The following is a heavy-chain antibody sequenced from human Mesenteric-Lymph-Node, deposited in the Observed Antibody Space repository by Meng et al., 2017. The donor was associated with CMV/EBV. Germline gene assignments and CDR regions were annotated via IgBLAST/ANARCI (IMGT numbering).Heavy chain of an antibody. CDR2: ISTSSTYI. Sequence: GESLKISCAASGFSFSSYSMNWVRQAPGKGLEWVSSISTSSTYIYYADSVKGRFTISRDNAKNSLYLQMNSLRAEDTAVYYCAKNPRSGSYPYYFDYWGQGTLVTVSS. J-gene: IGHJ4*02. CDR1: GFSFSSYS. CDR3: AKNPRSGSYPYYFDY. V-gene: IGHV3-21*04. D-gene: IGHD1-26*01.